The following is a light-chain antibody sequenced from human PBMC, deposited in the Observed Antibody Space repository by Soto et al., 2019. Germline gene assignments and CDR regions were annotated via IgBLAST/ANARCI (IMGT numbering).Light chain of an antibody. CDR2: GAS. V-gene: IGKV3D-15*03. J-gene: IGKJ5*01. Sequence: EIVMTQSPATLSVSPGERATLSCRASQSVSSNLAWYQQKPGQAPRLLIYGASIRATGIPARFSGSGSRTAVTLTISTLQSEDFAVYSCQQYNNWPPFTFGQGTRLEIK. CDR3: QQYNNWPPFT. CDR1: QSVSSN.